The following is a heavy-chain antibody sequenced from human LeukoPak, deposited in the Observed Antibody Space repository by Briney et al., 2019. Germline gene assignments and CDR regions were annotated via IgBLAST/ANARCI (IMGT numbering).Heavy chain of an antibody. CDR2: ISSSGSTI. D-gene: IGHD6-19*01. V-gene: IGHV3-48*04. J-gene: IGHJ5*02. CDR1: GFTFSSYW. Sequence: PGGSLRLSCAASGFTFSSYWMNWVRQAPGKGLEWVSYISSSGSTIYYADSVKGRFTISRDNAKNSLYLQMNSLRAEDTAVYYCARKSGYSSGWYGNWFDPWGQGTLVTVSS. CDR3: ARKSGYSSGWYGNWFDP.